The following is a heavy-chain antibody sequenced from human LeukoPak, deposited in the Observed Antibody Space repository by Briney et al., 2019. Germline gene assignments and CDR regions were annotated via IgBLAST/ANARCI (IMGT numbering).Heavy chain of an antibody. V-gene: IGHV4-61*02. CDR2: IYTSGST. Sequence: PSQTLSLTCTVSGGSISSGSYYWSWIRQPAGKGLEWIGRIYTSGSTNYNPSLKSRVTISVDRSKNQFSLKLSSVTAADTAVYYCARVGGNEAFDIWGQGTMVTVSS. D-gene: IGHD4-23*01. J-gene: IGHJ3*02. CDR3: ARVGGNEAFDI. CDR1: GGSISSGSYY.